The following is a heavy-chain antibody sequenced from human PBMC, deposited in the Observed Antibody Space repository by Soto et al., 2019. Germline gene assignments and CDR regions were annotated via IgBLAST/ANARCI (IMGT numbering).Heavy chain of an antibody. J-gene: IGHJ4*02. CDR3: ARGLNRITIFGVVPGGIDY. D-gene: IGHD3-3*01. CDR1: GFTFSSYS. Sequence: PGGSLRLSCAASGFTFSSYSMNWVRQAPGRGLEWVSYISSSSTIYYADSVKGRFTISRDNAKNSLYLQMNSLRAEDTAVYYCARGLNRITIFGVVPGGIDYWGQGTLVTVSS. CDR2: ISSSSTI. V-gene: IGHV3-48*01.